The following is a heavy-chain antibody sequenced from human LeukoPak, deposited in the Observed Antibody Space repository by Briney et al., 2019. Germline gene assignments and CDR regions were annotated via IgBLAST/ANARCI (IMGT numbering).Heavy chain of an antibody. Sequence: GRSLRLSCVASGFIFSTFGMHWVRQAPGKGLEWVAFIRYDGSNKYYADSVKGRFTISRDNSKDTLYLQMNSLRAEDTAVYYCAKARTYYYDSSGYYLDYWGQGTLVTVSS. CDR2: IRYDGSNK. CDR3: AKARTYYYDSSGYYLDY. V-gene: IGHV3-30*02. CDR1: GFIFSTFG. J-gene: IGHJ4*02. D-gene: IGHD3-22*01.